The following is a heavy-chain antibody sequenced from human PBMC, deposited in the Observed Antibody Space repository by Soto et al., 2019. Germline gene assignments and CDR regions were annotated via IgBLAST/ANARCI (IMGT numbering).Heavy chain of an antibody. J-gene: IGHJ4*02. CDR1: GISLSDARVI. CDR2: IFSSDEE. V-gene: IGHV2-26*01. Sequence: QVTLTESGPVLVRPTETLTLTCTVSGISLSDARVIVSWIRQPPGKALEWLAHIFSSDEEAYNTSLRTRLTISKDTSKSQVVLTLTSMDPLDTATYYCARMVTESSPWDYYFDYWGQGTLVTVSS. CDR3: ARMVTESSPWDYYFDY. D-gene: IGHD1-26*01.